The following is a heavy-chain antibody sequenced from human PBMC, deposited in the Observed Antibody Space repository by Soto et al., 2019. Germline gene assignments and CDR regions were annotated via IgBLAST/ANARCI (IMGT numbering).Heavy chain of an antibody. D-gene: IGHD2-2*01. CDR3: ARDPAGSTRPYYYGMDV. CDR1: GFTFNTYS. V-gene: IGHV3-21*01. CDR2: ISSRNSFI. Sequence: LRLSCAASGFTFNTYSMNWVRQAPGKGLEWVSFISSRNSFIYYADSVRGRFTISRDNAKNSVFLQMNSLRVEDTAVYYCARDPAGSTRPYYYGMDVWGQGTEVTVYS. J-gene: IGHJ6*02.